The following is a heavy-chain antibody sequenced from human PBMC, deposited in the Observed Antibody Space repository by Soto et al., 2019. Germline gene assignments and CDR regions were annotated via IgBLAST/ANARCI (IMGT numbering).Heavy chain of an antibody. D-gene: IGHD3-22*01. CDR1: GYNFDSNW. V-gene: IGHV5-51*01. J-gene: IGHJ4*02. CDR2: IYPGDSNN. Sequence: GESLKISCKGSGYNFDSNWIAWVRQMPGKGLEYMGIIYPGDSNNRYSPSFQGQVTISADKSINTAYLQWSSLKASDTAIYYCVRSPTHVIVGAGYFDYWGQGNLVTVSS. CDR3: VRSPTHVIVGAGYFDY.